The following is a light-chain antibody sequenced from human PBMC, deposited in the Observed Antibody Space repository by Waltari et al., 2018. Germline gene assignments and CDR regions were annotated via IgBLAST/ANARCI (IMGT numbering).Light chain of an antibody. Sequence: QSALTQPPSASGSPGQSVTISCTATSDDVGGYNYVSWYQQHPGKAPKFLIYQVSNRPSGVPDRFSGSKSGNTASLTVSGLQAEDEADYYCSSFAGSNAVLFGGGTKLTVL. CDR3: SSFAGSNAVL. J-gene: IGLJ2*01. CDR1: SDDVGGYNY. CDR2: QVS. V-gene: IGLV2-8*01.